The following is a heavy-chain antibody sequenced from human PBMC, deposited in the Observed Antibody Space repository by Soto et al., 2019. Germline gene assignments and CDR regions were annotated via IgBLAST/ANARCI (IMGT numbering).Heavy chain of an antibody. CDR1: GFAFSTYW. V-gene: IGHV3-74*03. Sequence: XXSLRLSFAASGFAFSTYWMHWVPQAPGKGLVWISRINSDGSSTKYVDSVKGRFTISRDNAKDTLYLQMNSLRAEDTAVYYCTRGSGYSSGNFDYWGQGALVTVSS. CDR3: TRGSGYSSGNFDY. J-gene: IGHJ4*02. D-gene: IGHD6-19*01. CDR2: INSDGSST.